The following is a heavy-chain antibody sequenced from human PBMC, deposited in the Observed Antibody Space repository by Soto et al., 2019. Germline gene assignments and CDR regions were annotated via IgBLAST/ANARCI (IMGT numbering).Heavy chain of an antibody. CDR1: GYSFTSYW. J-gene: IGHJ5*02. V-gene: IGHV5-51*01. Sequence: PGESLKISCKGSGYSFTSYWIGWVRQMPGKGLEWMGIIYPGDSDTRYSPSFQGQVTISADKSISTAYLQWSSLKASDTAMYYCARGPLVVVAAHNWFDPWGQGTLVTVSS. D-gene: IGHD2-15*01. CDR3: ARGPLVVVAAHNWFDP. CDR2: IYPGDSDT.